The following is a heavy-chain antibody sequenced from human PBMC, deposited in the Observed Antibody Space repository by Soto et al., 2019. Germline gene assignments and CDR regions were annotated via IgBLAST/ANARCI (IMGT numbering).Heavy chain of an antibody. CDR2: IYYSGST. CDR1: GASTRSTTFY. V-gene: IGHV4-39*01. CDR3: ATHNWNLDP. D-gene: IGHD1-20*01. J-gene: IGHJ1*01. Sequence: SEPLSLTSPVSGASTRSTTFYWGWIRQPPGKGLEWIASIYYSGSTYYNPSLKGRVNISVDMSNNQFSLKLTSVTAADTAVYYCATHNWNLDPWGQGTLVT.